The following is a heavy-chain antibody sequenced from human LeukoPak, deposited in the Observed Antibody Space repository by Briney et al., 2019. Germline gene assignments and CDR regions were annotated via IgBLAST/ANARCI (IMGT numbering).Heavy chain of an antibody. CDR1: GFTFSSYA. J-gene: IGHJ3*01. V-gene: IGHV3-23*01. Sequence: PGGSLRLSCAVSGFTFSSYAMTWVRQAPGKGLEWVSGISGSGGSTYYADSVKGRFTISRDNSKNTPYLQMNSLRAEDTAVYYCAKGGRWDYYDSSHWGQGTMVTVSS. CDR2: ISGSGGST. CDR3: AKGGRWDYYDSSH. D-gene: IGHD3-22*01.